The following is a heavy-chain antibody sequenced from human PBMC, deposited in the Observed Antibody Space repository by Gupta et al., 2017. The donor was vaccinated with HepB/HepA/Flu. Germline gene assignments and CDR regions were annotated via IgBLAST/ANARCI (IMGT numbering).Heavy chain of an antibody. Sequence: EVQLLQSGGGLVQPGGSLRISAIAHGFTFSHFSIFLTKSTKLTCLVTDLTTDDSVTISRDNSENTLYLQMSSLRCEDSAVYYCVKGAASVQTLGRIDPWGQGTLVTVSS. CDR2: T. CDR1: GFTFSHFS. CDR3: VKGAASVQTLGRIDP. D-gene: IGHD4/OR15-4a*01. V-gene: IGHV3-23*01. J-gene: IGHJ5*02.